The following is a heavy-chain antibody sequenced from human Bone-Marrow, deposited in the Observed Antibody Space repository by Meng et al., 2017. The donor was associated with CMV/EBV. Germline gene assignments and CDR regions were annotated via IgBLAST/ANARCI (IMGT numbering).Heavy chain of an antibody. V-gene: IGHV1-3*03. CDR3: ARDRCSSTSCKNPYYYYGMDV. CDR2: INAGNDNT. CDR1: GCTFTYYA. Sequence: ASVKVSCKASGCTFTYYAMHWVRQAPGQRLEWMGWINAGNDNTKFSQEFQARITIARDTSASTAYMELSSLRSEDTAVYYCARDRCSSTSCKNPYYYYGMDVWGQGTTVTVSS. J-gene: IGHJ6*02. D-gene: IGHD2-2*01.